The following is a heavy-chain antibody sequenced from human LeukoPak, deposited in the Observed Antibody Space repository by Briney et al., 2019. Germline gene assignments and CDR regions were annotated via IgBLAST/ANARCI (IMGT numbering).Heavy chain of an antibody. CDR3: ATGVGDTPYFEH. J-gene: IGHJ4*02. V-gene: IGHV3-30*04. CDR1: GFTFSSYA. D-gene: IGHD1-26*01. CDR2: ISIDGNHR. Sequence: GRSLRLSCAASGFTFSSYAMHWVRQAPGKGLEWVAVISIDGNHRYSADSVKGRFTISRDNSKNTLYLQMNSLKTEDTAVYYCATGVGDTPYFEHWGQGALVTVSS.